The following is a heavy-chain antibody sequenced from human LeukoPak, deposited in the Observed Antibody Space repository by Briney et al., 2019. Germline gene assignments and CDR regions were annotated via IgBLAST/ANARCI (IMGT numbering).Heavy chain of an antibody. D-gene: IGHD3-3*01. J-gene: IGHJ6*03. V-gene: IGHV1-8*01. CDR1: GYTFTSYD. CDR3: ARVTIFGVVREMSRYYYYMDV. Sequence: GASVKVSCTASGYTFTSYDINWVRQATGQGLEWMGWMNANSGNTGYAQKFQGRVTMTRNTSISTAYMELSSLRSEDTAVYYCARVTIFGVVREMSRYYYYMDVWGKGTTVTVSS. CDR2: MNANSGNT.